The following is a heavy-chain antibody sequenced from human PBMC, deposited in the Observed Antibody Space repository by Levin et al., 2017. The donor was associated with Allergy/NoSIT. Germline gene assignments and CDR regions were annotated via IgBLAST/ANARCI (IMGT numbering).Heavy chain of an antibody. CDR2: IYPGDSDT. J-gene: IGHJ6*03. D-gene: IGHD1-1*01. V-gene: IGHV5-51*01. CDR3: ARRGTRDYYYYMDV. CDR1: GYSFTSYW. Sequence: ASVKVSCQGSGYSFTSYWIGWVRQMPGKGLEWMGIIYPGDSDTRYSPSFQGQVTISADKSISTAYLQWSSLKASDTAIYYCARRGTRDYYYYMDVWGKGTTVTISS.